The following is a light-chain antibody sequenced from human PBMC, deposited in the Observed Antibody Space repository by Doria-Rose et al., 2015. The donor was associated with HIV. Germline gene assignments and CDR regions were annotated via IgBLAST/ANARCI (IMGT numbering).Light chain of an antibody. V-gene: IGKV3-20*01. CDR1: QSFSSTY. CDR2: DGS. J-gene: IGKJ1*01. CDR3: HQYGTSWT. Sequence: LTQSPGTLSLSPGERATLSCRASQSFSSTYLSWYQQKPGQAPSLLIYDGSTRATGIPDRFSASGSGTDFTLTINRLEPEDFALYYCHQYGTSWTFGQGTKVEI.